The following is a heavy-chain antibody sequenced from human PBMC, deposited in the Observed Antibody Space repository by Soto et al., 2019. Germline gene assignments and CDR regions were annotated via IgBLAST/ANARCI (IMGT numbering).Heavy chain of an antibody. D-gene: IGHD3-16*02. V-gene: IGHV3-30*18. CDR1: GFTFSSYD. Sequence: GGSLRLSCAASGFTFSSYDMHWVRQPPGKGLEWVAVISYDESNKYFADSVKGRFTISRDNSKNTLYLQMNSLRLEDTAVYYCTKGYYVWGSYRERDYFDYWGQGALVTVSS. CDR2: ISYDESNK. CDR3: TKGYYVWGSYRERDYFDY. J-gene: IGHJ4*02.